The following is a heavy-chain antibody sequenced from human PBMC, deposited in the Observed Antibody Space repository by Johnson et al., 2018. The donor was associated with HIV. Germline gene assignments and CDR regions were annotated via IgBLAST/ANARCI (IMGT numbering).Heavy chain of an antibody. CDR1: GFTFSSYA. CDR2: ISYDGINK. V-gene: IGHV3-30-3*01. J-gene: IGHJ3*02. CDR3: ARDKAVGYSSGWHAFDI. Sequence: QVQLVESGGGVVQPGRSLRLSCAASGFTFSSYAMHWVRQAPGKGLEWVAVISYDGINKYYADSVKGRFTISRDNSKNTLYLQMNSLRAEDTAVYYCARDKAVGYSSGWHAFDIWGQGTMVTVSS. D-gene: IGHD6-19*01.